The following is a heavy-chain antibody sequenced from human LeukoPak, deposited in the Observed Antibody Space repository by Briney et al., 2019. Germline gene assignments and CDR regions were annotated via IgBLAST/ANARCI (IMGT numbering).Heavy chain of an antibody. D-gene: IGHD6-13*01. CDR1: GGTFSSYA. CDR3: ARVGYNSSSWEYYYYYGMDV. V-gene: IGHV1-69*04. CDR2: IIPILGIA. Sequence: GASVKVSCKASGGTFSSYAISWVRQAPGQGLEWMGRIIPILGIANYAQKFQGRVTITADKSTSTAYMELSSLRSEDTAVYYCARVGYNSSSWEYYYYYGMDVWGQGTTVTVSS. J-gene: IGHJ6*02.